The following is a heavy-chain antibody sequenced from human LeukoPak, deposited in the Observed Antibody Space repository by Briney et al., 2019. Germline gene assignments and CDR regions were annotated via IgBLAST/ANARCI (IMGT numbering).Heavy chain of an antibody. J-gene: IGHJ4*02. CDR1: GFTLSSYW. CDR2: IKQDGSDK. CDR3: ARDKAPYGAGSYWL. V-gene: IGHV3-7*05. Sequence: GGSLRLSCAASGFTLSSYWRSWVRQAPGKGLEWVANIKQDGSDKYYVASVKGRFTISSDNANNSLYLQMTSLRAEDTAVYYCARDKAPYGAGSYWLWGQGTLVTVSS. D-gene: IGHD3-10*01.